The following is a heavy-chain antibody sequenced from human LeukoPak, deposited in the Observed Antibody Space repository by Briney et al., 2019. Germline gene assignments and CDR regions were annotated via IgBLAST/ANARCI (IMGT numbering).Heavy chain of an antibody. J-gene: IGHJ4*02. Sequence: SETLSLTCTVSGGSISSGSYYWGWIRQPPGKGLEWIGSIYYSGSTYYNPSLKSRVTISVDPSKNQFSLKLSSVTAADTAVYYCARALQDIVVVPAAAFDYWGQGTLVTVSS. CDR1: GGSISSGSYY. D-gene: IGHD2-2*01. CDR3: ARALQDIVVVPAAAFDY. CDR2: IYYSGST. V-gene: IGHV4-39*01.